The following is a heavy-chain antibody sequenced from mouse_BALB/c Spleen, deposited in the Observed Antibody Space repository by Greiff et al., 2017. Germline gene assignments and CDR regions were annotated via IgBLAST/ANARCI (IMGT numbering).Heavy chain of an antibody. Sequence: DVKLQESGPGLVKPSQSLSLTCSVTGYSITSGYYWNWIRQFPGNKLEWMGYISYDGSNNYNPSLKNRISITRDTSKNQFFLKLNSVTTEDTATYYCAISGGKDYWGQGTTLTVSA. CDR2: ISYDGSN. J-gene: IGHJ2*01. CDR1: GYSITSGYY. CDR3: AISGGKDY. V-gene: IGHV3-6*02. D-gene: IGHD2-1*01.